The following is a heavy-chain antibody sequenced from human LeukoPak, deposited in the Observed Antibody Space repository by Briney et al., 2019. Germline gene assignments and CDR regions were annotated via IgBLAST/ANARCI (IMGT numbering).Heavy chain of an antibody. Sequence: PSETLSLTCTVSGGSISSGSYYWSWIRQPAGKGLEWIGRIYTSGSTNYNPSLKSRVTISVDTSKNQFSLKLSSVTAADTAVYYCASYYYGSVPVTWGQGTLVTVSS. J-gene: IGHJ5*02. CDR1: GGSISSGSYY. V-gene: IGHV4-61*02. D-gene: IGHD3-10*01. CDR3: ASYYYGSVPVT. CDR2: IYTSGST.